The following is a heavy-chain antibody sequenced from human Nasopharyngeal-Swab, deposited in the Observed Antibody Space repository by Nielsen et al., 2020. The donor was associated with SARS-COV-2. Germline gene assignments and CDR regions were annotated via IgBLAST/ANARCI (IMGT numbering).Heavy chain of an antibody. V-gene: IGHV4-30-2*05. CDR3: ARAKSNWNPNWFDP. J-gene: IGHJ5*02. CDR2: IYHSGST. Sequence: SETLSLTCAVSGGSISSGGYSWSWIRQPPGKGLEWIGYIYHSGSTYYNPSLKSRVTISVDTSKNQFSLKLSSVTAADTAVYYCARAKSNWNPNWFDPWGQGTLVTVSS. D-gene: IGHD1-20*01. CDR1: GGSISSGGYS.